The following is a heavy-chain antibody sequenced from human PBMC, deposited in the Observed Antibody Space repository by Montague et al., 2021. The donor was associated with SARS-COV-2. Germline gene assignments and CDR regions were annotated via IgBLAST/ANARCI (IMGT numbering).Heavy chain of an antibody. CDR1: GEWKRGAD. CDR3: ARSVVGGTYRHTRWFDP. D-gene: IGHD3-16*02. Sequence: SETLSLTCTRSGEWKRGADWNWIRQNPSNDVEYIGDTCYNKIANYNPSLRSRVTISLDTSKNQFSLNLRSVTAADTAVYYCARSVVGGTYRHTRWFDPWGQGTLVTVFS. J-gene: IGHJ5*02. V-gene: IGHV4-59*13. CDR2: TCYNKIA.